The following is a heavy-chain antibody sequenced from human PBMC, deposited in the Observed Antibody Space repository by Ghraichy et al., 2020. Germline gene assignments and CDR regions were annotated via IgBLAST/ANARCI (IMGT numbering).Heavy chain of an antibody. CDR1: GFTFSDYY. CDR3: ARAYYALDAFDI. J-gene: IGHJ3*02. V-gene: IGHV3-11*01. D-gene: IGHD2-2*01. Sequence: LTCAASGFTFSDYYMSWIRQAPGKGLEWVSYISSSGSTIYYADSVKGRFTISRDNAKNSLYLQMNSLRAEDTAVYYCARAYYALDAFDIWGQGTMVTVSS. CDR2: ISSSGSTI.